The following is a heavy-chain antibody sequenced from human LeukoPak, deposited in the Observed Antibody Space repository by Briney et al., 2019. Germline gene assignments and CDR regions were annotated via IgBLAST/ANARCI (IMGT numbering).Heavy chain of an antibody. CDR1: GYTFTSYG. Sequence: ASVKVSCKASGYTFTSYGISWVRQAPGQGLEWMGWISAYNGNTNYAQKLRGRVTMTTDTSTSTAYMELRSLRSDDTAVYYCAREAQAGSYSLYYFDYWGQATLVTVSS. V-gene: IGHV1-18*01. CDR3: AREAQAGSYSLYYFDY. J-gene: IGHJ4*02. CDR2: ISAYNGNT. D-gene: IGHD3-10*01.